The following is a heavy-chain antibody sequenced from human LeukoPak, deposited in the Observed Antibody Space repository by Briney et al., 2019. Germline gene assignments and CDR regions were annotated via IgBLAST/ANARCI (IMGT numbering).Heavy chain of an antibody. Sequence: GRSLRLSCAASGFTFSSYAMHWVRQAPGKGLKWVAVISYDGSNKYYADSVKGRFTISRDNSKNTLYLQMNSLRAEDTAVYYCARDSLNTAMAGAFDYWGQGTLVTVSS. CDR2: ISYDGSNK. CDR1: GFTFSSYA. CDR3: ARDSLNTAMAGAFDY. V-gene: IGHV3-30*01. D-gene: IGHD5-18*01. J-gene: IGHJ4*02.